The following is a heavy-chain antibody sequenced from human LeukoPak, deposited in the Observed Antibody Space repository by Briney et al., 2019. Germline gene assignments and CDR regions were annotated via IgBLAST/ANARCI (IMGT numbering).Heavy chain of an antibody. CDR3: ARVTYDFDTHTFPFDY. CDR1: GGSITGYY. V-gene: IGHV4-59*01. D-gene: IGHD3/OR15-3a*01. J-gene: IGHJ4*02. Sequence: KSSETLSLTCTVSGGSITGYYWTWIRQSPGKGLEWIGHVYYTGDPCYNPSLKSRVTISVDTSKNQFSLKLTSVTPADTALYFCARVTYDFDTHTFPFDYWGRGTLVIVSS. CDR2: VYYTGDP.